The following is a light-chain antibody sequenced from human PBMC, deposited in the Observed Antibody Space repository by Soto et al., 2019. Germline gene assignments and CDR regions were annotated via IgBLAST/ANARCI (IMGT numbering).Light chain of an antibody. Sequence: DIQMPQSPSSLSASVGGRVTITCQASQNINNYLNWYQQKTGRAPKLLIYDASNLEAGVPSRFRGSGSGTDFTFTISRLQPEDIATYYCQQYENLPNFGQGTRLEI. CDR2: DAS. V-gene: IGKV1-33*01. CDR1: QNINNY. J-gene: IGKJ5*01. CDR3: QQYENLPN.